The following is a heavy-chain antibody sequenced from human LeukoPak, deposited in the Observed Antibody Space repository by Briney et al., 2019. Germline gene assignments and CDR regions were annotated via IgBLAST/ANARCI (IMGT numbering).Heavy chain of an antibody. Sequence: ASVKVSCKASGYTFTSYAMNWVRQAPGQGLEWMGWINTNTGNPTYAQGFTGRFVFSLDTSVSTAYLQISSLKAEDTAVYYCARDLFFGVVISPNWFDPWGQGTLVTVSS. V-gene: IGHV7-4-1*02. CDR1: GYTFTSYA. J-gene: IGHJ5*02. CDR3: ARDLFFGVVISPNWFDP. D-gene: IGHD3-3*01. CDR2: INTNTGNP.